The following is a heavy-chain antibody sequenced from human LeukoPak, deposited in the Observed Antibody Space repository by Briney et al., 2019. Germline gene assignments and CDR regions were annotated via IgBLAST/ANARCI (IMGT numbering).Heavy chain of an antibody. D-gene: IGHD3-22*01. J-gene: IGHJ1*01. CDR3: ANSYYYDSSGYFPEYFQH. CDR1: GHTFTSYG. CDR2: ISAYNGNT. Sequence: ASVKVSCKASGHTFTSYGISWLRQAPGQGLEWMGWISAYNGNTNYAQKLQGRVTMTTDTSTSTAYMELRSLRSDDTAVYYCANSYYYDSSGYFPEYFQHWGQGTLVTVSS. V-gene: IGHV1-18*01.